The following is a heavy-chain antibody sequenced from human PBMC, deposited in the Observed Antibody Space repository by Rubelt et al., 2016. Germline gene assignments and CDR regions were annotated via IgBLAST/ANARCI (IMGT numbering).Heavy chain of an antibody. D-gene: IGHD1-14*01. V-gene: IGHV3-66*02. Sequence: GLEWVSLIYSGDTTYYADSVKGRFTISKDKSKNTLYLQMNSLRPEDTAVYYCARTGTYSGGVDFDYWGQGTLVTVS. J-gene: IGHJ4*02. CDR2: IYSGDTT. CDR3: ARTGTYSGGVDFDY.